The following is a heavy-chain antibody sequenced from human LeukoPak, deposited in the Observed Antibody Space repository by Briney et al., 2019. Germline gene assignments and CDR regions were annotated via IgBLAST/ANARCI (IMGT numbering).Heavy chain of an antibody. Sequence: GGSLRLSCAASGFTFSSYSMNWVRQAPGKGLEWASSISSSSSYIYYADSVKGRFTISRDNAKNSLYLQMNSLRAEDTAVYYCASFSGYSYGYDYWGQGTLVTVSS. V-gene: IGHV3-21*01. J-gene: IGHJ4*02. D-gene: IGHD5-18*01. CDR1: GFTFSSYS. CDR2: ISSSSSYI. CDR3: ASFSGYSYGYDY.